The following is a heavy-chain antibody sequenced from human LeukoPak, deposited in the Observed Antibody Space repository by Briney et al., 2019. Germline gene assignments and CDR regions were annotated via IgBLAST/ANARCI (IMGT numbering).Heavy chain of an antibody. Sequence: GGSLRLSCAASGFTFSSYEMNWVRQAPGKGLEWVSYISSSGSIIYYADSVKGRFTISRDNAKNSLYLQMNSLRAEDTAVYYCARGDTAMVDYYYYMDVWGKGTTVTISS. J-gene: IGHJ6*03. CDR1: GFTFSSYE. CDR2: ISSSGSII. V-gene: IGHV3-48*03. D-gene: IGHD5-18*01. CDR3: ARGDTAMVDYYYYMDV.